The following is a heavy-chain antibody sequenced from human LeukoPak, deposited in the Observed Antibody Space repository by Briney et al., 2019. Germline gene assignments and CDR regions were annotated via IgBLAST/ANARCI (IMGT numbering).Heavy chain of an antibody. Sequence: GGSLRRSCAASGFTLSSYDMYWVRQATGRGLEWGSTIDTAGDTYCPGSVKGRFTISRENAKNSLYLQMNSRRAGDTAVYYCARSSSGWYYFDYWGQGTLVTVSS. D-gene: IGHD6-19*01. J-gene: IGHJ4*02. CDR1: GFTLSSYD. V-gene: IGHV3-13*01. CDR2: IDTAGDT. CDR3: ARSSSGWYYFDY.